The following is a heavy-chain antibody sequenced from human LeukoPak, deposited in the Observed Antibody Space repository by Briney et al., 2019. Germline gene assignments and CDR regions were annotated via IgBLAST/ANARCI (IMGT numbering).Heavy chain of an antibody. Sequence: SETLSLTCTVSGGSISSYYWSWIRQAPGKGLEWIGYIYYSGSTNYNPSLKSRVTISVDTSKNQFSLKLRSVTAADTAVYYCARDKGDYGDYYWFDPWGQGTLVTVSS. CDR3: ARDKGDYGDYYWFDP. CDR2: IYYSGST. V-gene: IGHV4-59*01. J-gene: IGHJ5*02. CDR1: GGSISSYY. D-gene: IGHD4-17*01.